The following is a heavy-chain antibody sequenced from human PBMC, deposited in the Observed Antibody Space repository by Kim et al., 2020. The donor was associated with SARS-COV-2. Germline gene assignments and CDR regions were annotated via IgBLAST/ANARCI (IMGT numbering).Heavy chain of an antibody. CDR1: GYSFSDYY. CDR3: ARLLTGEDF. D-gene: IGHD3-9*01. Sequence: ASVKVSCKTSGYSFSDYYLNWVRQAPGGGLEWMGWINPDTGVTKYAQKFQGRVTMTGDRSISSALLDLKRLTSDDTATYYCARLLTGEDFWGQGTLVIVTS. V-gene: IGHV1-2*02. CDR2: INPDTGVT. J-gene: IGHJ4*02.